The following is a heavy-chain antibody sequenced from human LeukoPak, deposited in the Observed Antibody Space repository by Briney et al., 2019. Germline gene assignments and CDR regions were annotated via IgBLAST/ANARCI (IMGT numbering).Heavy chain of an antibody. J-gene: IGHJ4*02. Sequence: GGSLRLSCAASGFTFSSYAMHWVRQAPGKGLEWVAVISYDGSNKYYADSVKGRFAISRDNSKNTLYLQMNSLRAEGTAVYYCARGKPDTAMVENPLDYWGQGTLVTVSS. CDR2: ISYDGSNK. D-gene: IGHD5-18*01. V-gene: IGHV3-30*09. CDR3: ARGKPDTAMVENPLDY. CDR1: GFTFSSYA.